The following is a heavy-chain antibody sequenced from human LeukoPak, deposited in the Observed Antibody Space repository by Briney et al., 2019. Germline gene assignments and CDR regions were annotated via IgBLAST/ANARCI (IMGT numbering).Heavy chain of an antibody. CDR3: ARNKPGADSSGYSSFHYYYYGRDV. J-gene: IGHJ6*02. D-gene: IGHD3-22*01. V-gene: IGHV3-21*01. CDR2: ISRSSGDI. Sequence: GGSLRLSCAASGFTFSLYSMTWVRQAPREGLQWVLSISRSSGDIYYVDSVKGRFTISRDNAKNALSLQMNSLRAEDTAVYYCARNKPGADSSGYSSFHYYYYGRDVWGQGPTVTVSS. CDR1: GFTFSLYS.